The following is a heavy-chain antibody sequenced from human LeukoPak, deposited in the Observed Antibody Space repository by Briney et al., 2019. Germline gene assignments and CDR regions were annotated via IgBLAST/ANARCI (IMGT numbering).Heavy chain of an antibody. J-gene: IGHJ4*02. Sequence: GESLKISCKGSGYNFTSYWIGWVRQMPGKGLEWMGIIYLGDSDTRYSPSFQGQVTISADKSITTAYLQWSSLKASDTAMYYCARREDSGYDQVEYWGQGTLVTVSS. V-gene: IGHV5-51*01. CDR3: ARREDSGYDQVEY. D-gene: IGHD5-12*01. CDR2: IYLGDSDT. CDR1: GYNFTSYW.